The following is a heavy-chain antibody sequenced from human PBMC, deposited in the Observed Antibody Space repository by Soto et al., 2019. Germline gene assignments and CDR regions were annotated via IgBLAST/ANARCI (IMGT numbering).Heavy chain of an antibody. J-gene: IGHJ6*02. CDR3: ARHFVTQWLVPYYYYGMDV. D-gene: IGHD6-19*01. Sequence: PSETLSLTCTVSGGSISSSRCHWGWIRQPPGKGLEWIASIKYSGTTFYNPSLKSRVTLSVDTSKNQFALKLSSVTAAETAVYYCARHFVTQWLVPYYYYGMDVWGQGATVTVSS. CDR2: IKYSGTT. CDR1: GGSISSSRCH. V-gene: IGHV4-39*01.